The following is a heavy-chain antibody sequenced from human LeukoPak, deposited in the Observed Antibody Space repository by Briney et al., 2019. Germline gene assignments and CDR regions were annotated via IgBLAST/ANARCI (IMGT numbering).Heavy chain of an antibody. V-gene: IGHV3-23*01. CDR2: ISGSGGST. CDR3: AKKTPPPRGYTSWYYLDY. D-gene: IGHD6-19*01. J-gene: IGHJ4*02. CDR1: GFTFSNCA. Sequence: PGASLRLSCAASGFTFSNCAMSWVRQAPGKGLEWISTISGSGGSTYNADSVKGRFSISRDNSKNTLYLQMNTLRAGDTAAYYCAKKTPPPRGYTSWYYLDYWGQGTLVTASS.